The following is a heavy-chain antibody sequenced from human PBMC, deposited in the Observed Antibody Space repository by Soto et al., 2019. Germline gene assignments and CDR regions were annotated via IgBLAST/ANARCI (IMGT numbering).Heavy chain of an antibody. D-gene: IGHD2-15*01. V-gene: IGHV1-69*13. CDR2: IIPIFGTA. CDR3: ARFSGGVYNTYYFHYGMDV. CDR1: GGPFSSYA. Sequence: VASVKVSCKASGGPFSSYAISWVRQAPGQGLEWMGGIIPIFGTANYAQKFQGRVTITADESTSTAYMELRSLRSDDTAVYYCARFSGGVYNTYYFHYGMDVWGQGTTVTVSS. J-gene: IGHJ6*01.